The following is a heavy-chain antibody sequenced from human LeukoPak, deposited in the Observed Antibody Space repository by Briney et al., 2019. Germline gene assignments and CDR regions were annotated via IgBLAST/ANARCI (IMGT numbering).Heavy chain of an antibody. D-gene: IGHD3-3*01. J-gene: IGHJ4*02. V-gene: IGHV1-69*13. CDR3: ARGGSKTHYDFWTGGFDY. Sequence: SVKVSCKASGGTFSSYAISWVRQAPGQGLEWMGGIIPIFGTANYAQKFQGRVTITADESTSTAYMGLSSLRSEDTAVYYCARGGSKTHYDFWTGGFDYWGQGTLVTVSS. CDR2: IIPIFGTA. CDR1: GGTFSSYA.